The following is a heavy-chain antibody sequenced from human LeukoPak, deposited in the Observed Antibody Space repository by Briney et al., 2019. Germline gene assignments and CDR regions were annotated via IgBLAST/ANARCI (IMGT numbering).Heavy chain of an antibody. CDR1: GFTFSSYA. J-gene: IGHJ5*02. Sequence: QAGGSLRLSCAASGFTFSSYAMHWVRQAPGKGLEWVAVISYDGSNKYYADSVKGRFTISRDNSKNTLYLQMNSLRAEDTAVYYCARGPSYYYDSSGYHTFRFDPWGQGTLVTVSS. CDR3: ARGPSYYYDSSGYHTFRFDP. D-gene: IGHD3-22*01. CDR2: ISYDGSNK. V-gene: IGHV3-30-3*01.